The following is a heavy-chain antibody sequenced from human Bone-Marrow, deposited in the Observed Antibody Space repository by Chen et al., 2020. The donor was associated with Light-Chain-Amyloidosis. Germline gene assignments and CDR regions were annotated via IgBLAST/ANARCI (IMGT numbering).Heavy chain of an antibody. CDR3: AKFLDRGSWYYYYGMDV. CDR1: GFTFSSYA. J-gene: IGHJ6*02. CDR2: ISGSGGNT. D-gene: IGHD3-10*01. V-gene: IGHV3-23*04. Sequence: EVQVVESGGGLVQPGGSLRLSCAASGFTFSSYAMSWVRQAPGKGLEWVSSISGSGGNTYYADSVKGRFTISRDNSKNTLSLQMNSLRAEDTAVYYCAKFLDRGSWYYYYGMDVWGQGTTVTVSS.